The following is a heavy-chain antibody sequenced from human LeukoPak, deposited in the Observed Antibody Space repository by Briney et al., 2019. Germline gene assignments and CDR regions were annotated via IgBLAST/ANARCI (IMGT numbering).Heavy chain of an antibody. Sequence: SGGSLRLSCAASGFTFSSYSMNWVRQAPGKGLEWVSSISSSSSYIYYADSVKGRFTISRDNAKNSLYLQMNSLRAEDTAVYYCARDGPPIVVVPAALQYYYYYGMDVWGQGTTVTVSS. CDR2: ISSSSSYI. J-gene: IGHJ6*02. CDR1: GFTFSSYS. D-gene: IGHD2-2*02. CDR3: ARDGPPIVVVPAALQYYYYYGMDV. V-gene: IGHV3-21*01.